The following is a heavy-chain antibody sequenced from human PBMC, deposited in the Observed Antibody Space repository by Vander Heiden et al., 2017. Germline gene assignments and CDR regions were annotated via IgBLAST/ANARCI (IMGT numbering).Heavy chain of an antibody. CDR2: IRNQANNYAT. Sequence: EVQLVESGGGLVQPGESLKLSCAASGFTFTGSAIHWVRQASGKGLEWIGRIRNQANNYATSDAASVKGRFTISRDDSKNTAYLQMNSLKAEDTAMYYCTRLKDYGDYVTDYWGQGTLVTVSS. V-gene: IGHV3-73*02. D-gene: IGHD4-17*01. CDR3: TRLKDYGDYVTDY. J-gene: IGHJ4*02. CDR1: GFTFTGSA.